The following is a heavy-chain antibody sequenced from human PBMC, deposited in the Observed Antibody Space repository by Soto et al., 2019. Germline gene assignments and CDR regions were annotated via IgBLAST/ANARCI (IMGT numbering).Heavy chain of an antibody. J-gene: IGHJ4*02. V-gene: IGHV4-34*01. CDR3: ARGVLYGSGREYFDY. Sequence: SETLSLTCAVYGGSFSGYYWSWIRQPPGKGLEWIGEINHSGSTNYNPSLKSRVTISLDTSKNQFSLKLSSVTAADTAVYYCARGVLYGSGREYFDYWGQGTLVTVSS. D-gene: IGHD3-10*01. CDR2: INHSGST. CDR1: GGSFSGYY.